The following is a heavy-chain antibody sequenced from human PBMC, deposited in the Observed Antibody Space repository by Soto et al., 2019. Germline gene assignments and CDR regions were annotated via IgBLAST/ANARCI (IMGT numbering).Heavy chain of an antibody. CDR3: ARDQAPVGATPDGMDV. Sequence: ASVKVSCKASGYTFTSYYMHWVRQAPGQGLEWMGIINPSGGSTSYAQKFQGRVTMTRDTSTSTVYMELSSLRSEDTAVYYCARDQAPVGATPDGMDVWGQGTTVTVSS. CDR1: GYTFTSYY. D-gene: IGHD1-26*01. CDR2: INPSGGST. J-gene: IGHJ6*02. V-gene: IGHV1-46*01.